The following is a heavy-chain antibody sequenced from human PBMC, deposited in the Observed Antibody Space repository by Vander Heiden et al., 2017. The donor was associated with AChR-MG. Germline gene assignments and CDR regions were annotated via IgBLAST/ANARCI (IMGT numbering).Heavy chain of an antibody. CDR1: GFTFTTHG. J-gene: IGHJ4*02. CDR3: VKGRYDYDSSGYYGLDK. V-gene: IGHV3-30*18. Sequence: QVRLVEYGGGVVQHGKSPRIYCEGSGFTFTTHGMQWVRQVPGKGLEWVALILYDGSVRYSDSFTGRFTISRDDGENTVYLQMNSLSAADTAVYFCVKGRYDYDSSGYYGLDKWGQGTRVTVSS. D-gene: IGHD3-22*01. CDR2: ILYDGSVR.